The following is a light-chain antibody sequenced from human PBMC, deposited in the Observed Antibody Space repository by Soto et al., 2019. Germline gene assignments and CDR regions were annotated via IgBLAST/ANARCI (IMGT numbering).Light chain of an antibody. CDR1: QGVSNW. Sequence: DIQMTQSPCSVSASLGDRVTITCRASQGVSNWVAWYQQKPGKAPNLLIYAASTLHNGVPSRFSGSGSETEFTLTINSLQPEDFATYYCQQASSFPYTVGQGTKVDSK. CDR2: AAS. J-gene: IGKJ2*01. V-gene: IGKV1D-12*01. CDR3: QQASSFPYT.